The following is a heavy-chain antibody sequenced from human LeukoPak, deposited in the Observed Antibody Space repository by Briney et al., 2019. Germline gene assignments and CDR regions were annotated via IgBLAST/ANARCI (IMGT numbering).Heavy chain of an antibody. J-gene: IGHJ4*02. CDR3: ARDSAASPFDS. Sequence: SETLSLTCTVSGGSISSGGYYWNWIRLPPGKGLEWIGYIYYSGDTNYNFSLKSRVTISLDTPKNQFSLKLSSVTAADTAVYYCARDSAASPFDSWGQGTLVTVSS. CDR2: IYYSGDT. D-gene: IGHD6-25*01. V-gene: IGHV4-61*08. CDR1: GGSISSGGYY.